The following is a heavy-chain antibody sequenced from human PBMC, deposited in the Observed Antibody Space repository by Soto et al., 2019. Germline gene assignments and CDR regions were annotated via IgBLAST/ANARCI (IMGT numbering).Heavy chain of an antibody. CDR1: GGSISSSSYY. V-gene: IGHV4-39*01. Sequence: SQTLCLTCTVSGGSISSSSYYWGWIRQPPGKGLEWIGSIYYSGSTYYNPSLKSRVTISVDTSKNQFSLKLSSVTAADTAVYYCGVGAAAGLYYYYGMDVWGQGTTVTVSS. CDR3: GVGAAAGLYYYYGMDV. D-gene: IGHD6-13*01. CDR2: IYYSGST. J-gene: IGHJ6*02.